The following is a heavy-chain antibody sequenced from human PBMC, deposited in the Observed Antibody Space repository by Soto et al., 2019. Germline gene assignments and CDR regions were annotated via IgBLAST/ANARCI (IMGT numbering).Heavy chain of an antibody. Sequence: GGSLRLSCAASGFTFSNSGMHWVRKAPGKGLEWVAVISYDGNYKYYGDSVKGRFTISRDNSRNTLYLQMNSLRAEDTGVYYCAKDRAPNNRLFDYWGQGTLVTVSS. D-gene: IGHD2-8*01. V-gene: IGHV3-30*18. J-gene: IGHJ4*02. CDR1: GFTFSNSG. CDR3: AKDRAPNNRLFDY. CDR2: ISYDGNYK.